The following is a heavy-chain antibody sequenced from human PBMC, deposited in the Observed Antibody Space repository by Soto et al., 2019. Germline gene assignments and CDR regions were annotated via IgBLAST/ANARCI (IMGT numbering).Heavy chain of an antibody. J-gene: IGHJ6*02. CDR2: INAGNGST. V-gene: IGHV1-3*01. CDR3: ASFRPDWLLPAPYYYNGMDV. CDR1: GYTFTSYA. Sequence: ASVKVSCKASGYTFTSYAMHWVRQAPGQRLEWMGWINAGNGSTKYSQKFQGRVTITKNTAASTAYMELSSMRSEDTAVYYCASFRPDWLLPAPYYYNGMDVLGQGTTVTVSS. D-gene: IGHD3-9*01.